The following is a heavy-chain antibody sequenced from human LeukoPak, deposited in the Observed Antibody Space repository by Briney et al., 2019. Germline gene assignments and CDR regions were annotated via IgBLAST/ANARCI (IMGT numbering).Heavy chain of an antibody. V-gene: IGHV1-24*01. CDR2: FDPEDGET. Sequence: ASVKVSCKVSGYTLTELSMHWVRPAPGKGLEWMGGFDPEDGETIYAQKSQGRVTMTEDTSTDTAYMELSSLRSEDTAVYYCATVTHYYYDSSGYYYYWGQGTLVTVSS. CDR1: GYTLTELS. D-gene: IGHD3-22*01. CDR3: ATVTHYYYDSSGYYYY. J-gene: IGHJ4*02.